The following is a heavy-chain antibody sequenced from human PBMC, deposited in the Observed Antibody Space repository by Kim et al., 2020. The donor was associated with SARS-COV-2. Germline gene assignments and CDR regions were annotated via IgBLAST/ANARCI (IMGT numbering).Heavy chain of an antibody. V-gene: IGHV3-13*04. CDR1: GFTFSSYD. CDR2: IGTAGDT. Sequence: GGSLRLSCAASGFTFSSYDMHWVRQATGKGLEWVSAIGTAGDTYYPGSVKGRFTISRENAKNSLYLQMNSLRAGDTAVYYCARERYSGYDFAYWGQGTLVTVSS. CDR3: ARERYSGYDFAY. J-gene: IGHJ4*02. D-gene: IGHD5-12*01.